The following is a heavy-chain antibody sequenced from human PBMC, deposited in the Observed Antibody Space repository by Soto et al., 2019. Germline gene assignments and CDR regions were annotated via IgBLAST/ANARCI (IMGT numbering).Heavy chain of an antibody. CDR2: FYYSGNT. CDR1: GASISSSSYY. J-gene: IGHJ4*02. Sequence: QLQLQESGPGLVKPSETLSLTCTVSGASISSSSYYWGWIRQPPGKGLEWIGTFYYSGNTYYNPSLKSRVTISVDTSKNQFSLKLSSVTAADTAVYYCARIYGGYYFDYWGQGTLVTVSS. D-gene: IGHD4-17*01. CDR3: ARIYGGYYFDY. V-gene: IGHV4-39*01.